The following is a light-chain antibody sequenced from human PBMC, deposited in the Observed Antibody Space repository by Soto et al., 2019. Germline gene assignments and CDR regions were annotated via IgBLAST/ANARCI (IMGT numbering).Light chain of an antibody. CDR1: QSVSSNY. CDR3: QQSYSNPLVT. Sequence: EIVLTQSPATLSVSPGESATLSCRASQSVSSNYLAWYQQKLGQAPRLLIYGASSRATGIPDRFSGSGSGTDFTFTISRLEPEDFATYYCQQSYSNPLVTFGGGTKVDIK. CDR2: GAS. J-gene: IGKJ4*01. V-gene: IGKV3D-20*02.